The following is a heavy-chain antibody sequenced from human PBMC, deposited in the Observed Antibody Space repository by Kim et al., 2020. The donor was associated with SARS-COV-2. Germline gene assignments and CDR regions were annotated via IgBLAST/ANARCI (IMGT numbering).Heavy chain of an antibody. D-gene: IGHD6-19*01. CDR1: GGSISSSSFF. Sequence: SETLSLTCTVSGGSISSSSFFWGWIRQPPGKGLEWIGSIYYSGSAYFNPSLKSRVTISVDTSKNKFSLKLSSVTAADTAVYLCARLEASVAGTPRGPDYWGQGTLVTVSS. J-gene: IGHJ4*02. V-gene: IGHV4-39*01. CDR2: IYYSGSA. CDR3: ARLEASVAGTPRGPDY.